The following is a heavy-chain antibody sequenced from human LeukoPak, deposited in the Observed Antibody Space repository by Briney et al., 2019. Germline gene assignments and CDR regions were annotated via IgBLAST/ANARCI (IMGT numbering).Heavy chain of an antibody. CDR3: AKDVKFSWPFYFDY. Sequence: PGKSLRLSCAVSGFTFSSYGMHWVRQAPGKGLEWLAFVSYDGSKKYYSDSVKGRFTISRDNSKNTLFLQMNSLRAEDTAVYSCAKDVKFSWPFYFDYWGQGILVTVSS. CDR1: GFTFSSYG. CDR2: VSYDGSKK. J-gene: IGHJ4*02. D-gene: IGHD5-12*01. V-gene: IGHV3-30*18.